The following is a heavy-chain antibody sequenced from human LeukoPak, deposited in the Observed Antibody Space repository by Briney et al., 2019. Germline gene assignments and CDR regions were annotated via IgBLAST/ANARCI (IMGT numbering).Heavy chain of an antibody. D-gene: IGHD3-22*01. Sequence: GGSLRLSCAASGFTFSSYEMNWVRKAPGQGLELVSYISSSGSTIYYADSVKGRFTISRDNAKNSLYLQMNSLRAEDTAVYYCASGEPYYDSSGYYSRPGWGQGTLVTVSS. CDR1: GFTFSSYE. J-gene: IGHJ4*02. CDR3: ASGEPYYDSSGYYSRPG. V-gene: IGHV3-48*03. CDR2: ISSSGSTI.